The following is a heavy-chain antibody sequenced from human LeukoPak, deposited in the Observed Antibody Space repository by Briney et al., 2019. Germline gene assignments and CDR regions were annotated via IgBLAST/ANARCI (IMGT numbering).Heavy chain of an antibody. V-gene: IGHV4-31*03. CDR2: IYHSGST. Sequence: PSETLSLTCTVSGGSISSGVYYWSWIRQHPGKGLEWIGYIYHSGSTYYNPSLKSRVTISVDTSKNQFSLKLSSVTAADTAVYYCARGAYIGIYLPSAVDYWGQGTLVTVSS. CDR3: ARGAYIGIYLPSAVDY. CDR1: GGSISSGVYY. D-gene: IGHD2-2*01. J-gene: IGHJ4*02.